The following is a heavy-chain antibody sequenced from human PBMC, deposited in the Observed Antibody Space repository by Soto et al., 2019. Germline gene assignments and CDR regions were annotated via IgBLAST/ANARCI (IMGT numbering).Heavy chain of an antibody. V-gene: IGHV3-30*18. D-gene: IGHD2-2*02. CDR3: AKDQRYCSSTSCYTGWYYYYGMDV. CDR2: ISYDGSNK. Sequence: SGVSLRRSXAASGFTFSSYGMHWVRQAPGKGLEWVAVISYDGSNKYYADSVKGRFTISRDNSKNTLYLQMNSQRAEDTAVYYCAKDQRYCSSTSCYTGWYYYYGMDVWGQGTTVTVSS. CDR1: GFTFSSYG. J-gene: IGHJ6*02.